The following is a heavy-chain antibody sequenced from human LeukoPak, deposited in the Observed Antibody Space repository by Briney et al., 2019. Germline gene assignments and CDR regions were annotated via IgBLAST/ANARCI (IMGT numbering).Heavy chain of an antibody. CDR3: AKDSKRYYYAEWDI. CDR1: GFTFSSYA. CDR2: ISGSGGST. J-gene: IGHJ3*02. D-gene: IGHD3-10*01. Sequence: QPGGSLRRSCAASGFTFSSYAMSWVRQAPGKGLEWVSAISGSGGSTYYADSVKGRFTISRDNSKNTLYLQMNSLRAEDTAVYYCAKDSKRYYYAEWDIWGQGTMVTVSS. V-gene: IGHV3-23*01.